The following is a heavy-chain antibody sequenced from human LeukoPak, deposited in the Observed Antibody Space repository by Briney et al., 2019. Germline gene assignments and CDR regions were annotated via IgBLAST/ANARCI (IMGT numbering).Heavy chain of an antibody. CDR1: GYSFTNYW. J-gene: IGHJ5*02. CDR3: ARRIITGTTRWFDP. CDR2: IYPGDSDT. D-gene: IGHD1-14*01. V-gene: IGHV5-51*01. Sequence: NHGESLKISCKGSGYSFTNYWIGWVRQVPGKGLEWMGIIYPGDSDTRYSPSFQGQVTISADKSISTAYLQWSSLKASDTAMYYCARRIITGTTRWFDPWGQGTLVTVSS.